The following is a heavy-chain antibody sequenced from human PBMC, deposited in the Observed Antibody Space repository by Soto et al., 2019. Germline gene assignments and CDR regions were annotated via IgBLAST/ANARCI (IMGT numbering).Heavy chain of an antibody. V-gene: IGHV3-33*01. CDR2: IWYDGSIA. J-gene: IGHJ4*02. Sequence: GGSLRLSCAASGFTFSNHGMHWVRQAPGKGLEWVAVIWYDGSIAYYADSVKGRFTISRDNSKNTLYLQVNSLRAEDTAVYYCATFRYSYGNSGNYLWDFWGQGTLVTVPQ. D-gene: IGHD3-22*01. CDR1: GFTFSNHG. CDR3: ATFRYSYGNSGNYLWDF.